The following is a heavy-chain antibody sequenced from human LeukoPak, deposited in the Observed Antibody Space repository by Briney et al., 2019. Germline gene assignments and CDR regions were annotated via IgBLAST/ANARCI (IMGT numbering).Heavy chain of an antibody. CDR2: INPNSGGT. Sequence: ASVKVSCKASGYTFTTYYLHWVRQAPGQGLEWTGWINPNSGGTNYAQKFQGRVTMTRDTSISTAYVDLSRLASDDTAVYYCVRGDFDYWGQGTLVTVSS. J-gene: IGHJ4*02. V-gene: IGHV1-2*02. CDR1: GYTFTTYY. CDR3: VRGDFDY.